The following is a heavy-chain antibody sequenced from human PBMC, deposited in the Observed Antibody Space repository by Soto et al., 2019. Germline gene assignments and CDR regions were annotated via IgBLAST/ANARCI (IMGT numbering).Heavy chain of an antibody. D-gene: IGHD6-19*01. CDR1: GFTFNTYV. CDR2: MSYDGNTK. V-gene: IGHV3-30-3*01. J-gene: IGHJ4*02. Sequence: GGSLRLSCAASGFTFNTYVMHWVRQAPGKGLEWVAVMSYDGNTKYYADSVKGRFTISRDDSKNTVYLQMNSLRAEDTADYFCARDMSSGWSNYFDYWGQGTLVTVSS. CDR3: ARDMSSGWSNYFDY.